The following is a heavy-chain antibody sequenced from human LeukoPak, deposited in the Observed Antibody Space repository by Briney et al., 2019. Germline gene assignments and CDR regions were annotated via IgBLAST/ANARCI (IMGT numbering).Heavy chain of an antibody. D-gene: IGHD6-19*01. CDR2: IYPGDSDT. CDR1: EYSFTSYW. J-gene: IGHJ2*01. CDR3: ARNSVAGTAYWYFDL. V-gene: IGHV5-51*03. Sequence: TPGESLNISCKGSEYSFTSYWIGWVRQMPGKGLEWMGIIYPGDSDTRYSPSFQGQVTISADKSISTAYLQWSSLKASDTAMYYCARNSVAGTAYWYFDLWGRGTLVTVSS.